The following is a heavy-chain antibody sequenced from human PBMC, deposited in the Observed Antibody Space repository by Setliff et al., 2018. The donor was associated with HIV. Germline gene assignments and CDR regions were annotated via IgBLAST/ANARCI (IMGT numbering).Heavy chain of an antibody. V-gene: IGHV4-59*11. CDR3: ARQGDGYNLYHVYYFDY. CDR2: FYYTGST. Sequence: PSETLSLTCTVSAATIRSHYWSWIRQSPGKGLEWIGNFYYTGSTDYNPSFKSRVTISLDKSNNQISLNLSSATAADTAVYYCARQGDGYNLYHVYYFDYWGQGTLVTVSS. CDR1: AATIRSHY. D-gene: IGHD5-12*01. J-gene: IGHJ4*02.